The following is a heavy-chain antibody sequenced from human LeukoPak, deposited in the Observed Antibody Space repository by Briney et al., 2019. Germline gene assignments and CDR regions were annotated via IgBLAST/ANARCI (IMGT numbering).Heavy chain of an antibody. CDR2: ISGSGGST. CDR1: GFTFSSYA. V-gene: IGHV3-23*01. D-gene: IGHD3-16*01. Sequence: GGSLRLSRAASGFTFSSYAMSWVRQAPGKGLEWVSAISGSGGSTYYADSVKGRFTISRDNSKNTLYLQMNSLRAEDTAVYYCAKGSWGYVYYFDYWGQGTLVTVSS. J-gene: IGHJ4*02. CDR3: AKGSWGYVYYFDY.